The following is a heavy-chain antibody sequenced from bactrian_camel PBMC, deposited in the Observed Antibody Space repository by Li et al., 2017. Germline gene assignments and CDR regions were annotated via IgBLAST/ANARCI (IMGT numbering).Heavy chain of an antibody. CDR2: IDVSGQI. D-gene: IGHD1*01. Sequence: VQLVESGGGSVQAGESLSVSCAASGFRVSSYSMAWFRRASGLEREGIASIDVSGQITYADSVKGRFTISKDRAMNTLNLQMNSLEFEDTGVYSCAARCDCVGQYCPVGESNHWGQGTQVTVS. CDR3: AARCDCVGQYCPVGESNH. V-gene: IGHV3S42*01. J-gene: IGHJ4*01. CDR1: GFRVSSYS.